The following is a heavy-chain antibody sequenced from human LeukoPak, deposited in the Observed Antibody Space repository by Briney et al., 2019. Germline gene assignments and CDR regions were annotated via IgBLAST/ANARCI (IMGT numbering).Heavy chain of an antibody. J-gene: IGHJ4*02. V-gene: IGHV1-2*02. D-gene: IGHD3-3*01. CDR3: ASCFSHDFWSGCNFDY. CDR2: INPNSGGT. CDR1: GYTFTGYY. Sequence: ASVTVSCKASGYTFTGYYMHWVRQAPGQGLEWMGWINPNSGGTNYAQKFQGRVTMTRDTSISTAYMELSRLRSDDTAVYYCASCFSHDFWSGCNFDYWGQGTLVTVSS.